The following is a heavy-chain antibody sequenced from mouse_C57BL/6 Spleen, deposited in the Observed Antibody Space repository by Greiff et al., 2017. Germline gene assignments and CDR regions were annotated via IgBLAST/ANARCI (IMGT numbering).Heavy chain of an antibody. CDR3: ARKGCAGNYFGY. CDR2: INYDGSST. D-gene: IGHD3-3*01. Sequence: EVQRVESEGGLVQPGSSMKLSCTASGFTFSDYYMAWVRQVPEKGLEWVANINYDGSSTYYLDSLKSRFIISRDNAKNILYLQMSSLKSEDTATYYCARKGCAGNYFGYWGQGTTLTVSS. V-gene: IGHV5-16*01. CDR1: GFTFSDYY. J-gene: IGHJ2*01.